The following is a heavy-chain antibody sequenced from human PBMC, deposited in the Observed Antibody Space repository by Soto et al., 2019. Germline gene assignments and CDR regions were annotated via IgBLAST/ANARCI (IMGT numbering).Heavy chain of an antibody. CDR2: IYPSDSDT. D-gene: IGHD4-4*01. CDR1: GYNFATSW. Sequence: EVQLVQSGAAVKKPGESLKISCKASGYNFATSWLGWVRQMPGKGLECVGIIYPSDSDTRYNQSLQGQVTISADKAIITAYLQWSTLKTSDTAMYFFARDGCNFDWCQGTLVTFCS. CDR3: ARDGCNFD. J-gene: IGHJ4*02. V-gene: IGHV5-51*03.